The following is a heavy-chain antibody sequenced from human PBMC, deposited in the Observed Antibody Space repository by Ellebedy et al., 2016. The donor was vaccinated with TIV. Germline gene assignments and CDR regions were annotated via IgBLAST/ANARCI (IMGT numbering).Heavy chain of an antibody. D-gene: IGHD6-13*01. CDR3: ARPAATYSSSWYDFDC. V-gene: IGHV3-21*01. CDR1: GFSFRSYW. CDR2: ISTNGKYI. J-gene: IGHJ4*02. Sequence: GESLKISCAASGFSFRSYWMSWVRQAPGKGLEWVSSISTNGKYIHVADSVKGRFTVSRDNTKNSLYLEMSSLRVEDTAIYYCARPAATYSSSWYDFDCWGQGTLVTVSS.